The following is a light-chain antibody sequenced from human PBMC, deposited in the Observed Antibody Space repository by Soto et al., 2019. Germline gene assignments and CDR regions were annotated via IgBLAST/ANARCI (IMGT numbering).Light chain of an antibody. V-gene: IGLV2-14*03. J-gene: IGLJ2*01. CDR3: SSYTSSTSGV. CDR1: SSDVGGYNY. Sequence: QSALTQPASVSGSPEQSITISCTGTSSDVGGYNYVSWYQHHPGKAPKLMIYDVSNRPSGVSNRFSGSKSGNTASLTISGLQAEDEADYYCSSYTSSTSGVFGGGTKLTVL. CDR2: DVS.